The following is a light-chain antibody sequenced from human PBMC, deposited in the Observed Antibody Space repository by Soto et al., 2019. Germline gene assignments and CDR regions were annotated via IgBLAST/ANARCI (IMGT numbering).Light chain of an antibody. V-gene: IGKV3-15*01. CDR3: QQYNNCPRWT. CDR2: GAA. Sequence: EIVLTQSPSTLSVSPGESATLSCRASETIRCLLEWYQKRPGQPPRLLIYGAATRATGIPARCSGSGSGTELTLTISSLQYEDYAAYYCQQYNNCPRWTFGQGTKVDIK. CDR1: ETIRCL. J-gene: IGKJ1*01.